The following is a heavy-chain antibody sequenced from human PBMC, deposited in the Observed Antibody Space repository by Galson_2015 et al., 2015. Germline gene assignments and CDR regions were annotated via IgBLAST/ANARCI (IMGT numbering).Heavy chain of an antibody. CDR3: ARDYSRTPGNWYFDL. CDR2: AYHSGSA. Sequence: ETLSLTCTVSGGSLNFYYWTWIRQPPGKGLEWIGYAYHSGSAMYNLSLKSRVAISLDSANNRISLELRAVSAADTAVYFCARDYSRTPGNWYFDLWGPGTLITVS. D-gene: IGHD2-15*01. J-gene: IGHJ2*01. CDR1: GGSLNFYY. V-gene: IGHV4-59*01.